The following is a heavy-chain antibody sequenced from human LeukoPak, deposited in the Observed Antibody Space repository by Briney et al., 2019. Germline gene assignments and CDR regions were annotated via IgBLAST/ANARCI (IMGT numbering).Heavy chain of an antibody. J-gene: IGHJ4*02. D-gene: IGHD4-17*01. CDR3: ARDGDCFDY. CDR1: GGSFSGYY. CDR2: INHSGST. Sequence: SETLSLTCAVYGGSFSGYYWSWIRQPPGKGLEWSGEINHSGSTNYNPSLKSRVTISVDTSKNQFSLKLSSVTAADTAVYYCARDGDCFDYWGQGTLVTVSS. V-gene: IGHV4-34*01.